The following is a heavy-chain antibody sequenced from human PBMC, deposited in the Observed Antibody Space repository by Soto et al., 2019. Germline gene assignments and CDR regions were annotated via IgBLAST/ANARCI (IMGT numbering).Heavy chain of an antibody. CDR3: ARIHCSGGNCVDAFAI. CDR2: IWYDGNNK. V-gene: IGHV3-33*01. D-gene: IGHD2-15*01. J-gene: IGHJ3*02. CDR1: GFTFSNYG. Sequence: QVQLVESGGGVVQPGRSLRLSCAASGFTFSNYGMHWVRQAPGKGLEWVAAIWYDGNNKYYVDSVKGRFTISRDNSRNTLYLQMNSLRAEDTAVYYCARIHCSGGNCVDAFAIWGQGTMVTVSS.